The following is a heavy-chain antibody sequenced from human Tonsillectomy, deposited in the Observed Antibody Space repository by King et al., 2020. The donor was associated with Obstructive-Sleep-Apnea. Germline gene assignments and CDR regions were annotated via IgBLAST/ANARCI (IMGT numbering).Heavy chain of an antibody. V-gene: IGHV2-5*01. Sequence: TLQESGPTLVKPTQTLTLTCTFSGFSLNTNGVGVGWIRQPPGQALEWLALVLWNDDKRYSPSLRSRLTIIRDTSRNQVVLTVTDMDPDDTATYFCAHRRHYFESGSYYNGGFDYWGQGTLVTVSS. CDR2: VLWNDDK. D-gene: IGHD3-10*01. CDR1: GFSLNTNGVG. CDR3: AHRRHYFESGSYYNGGFDY. J-gene: IGHJ4*02.